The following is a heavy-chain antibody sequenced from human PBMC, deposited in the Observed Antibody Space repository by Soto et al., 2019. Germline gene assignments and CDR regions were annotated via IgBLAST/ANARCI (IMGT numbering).Heavy chain of an antibody. CDR3: AREGIAAAGNWFDP. CDR1: GGSISSGDCS. Sequence: SETLSLTCTVSGGSISSGDCSWIRLRPAPGKGLEWIGYIYYSGSTNYNPSLKSRVTISVDTSKNQFSLKLSSVTAADTAVYYCAREGIAAAGNWFDPWGQGTLVTVSS. V-gene: IGHV4-61*08. CDR2: IYYSGST. J-gene: IGHJ5*02. D-gene: IGHD6-13*01.